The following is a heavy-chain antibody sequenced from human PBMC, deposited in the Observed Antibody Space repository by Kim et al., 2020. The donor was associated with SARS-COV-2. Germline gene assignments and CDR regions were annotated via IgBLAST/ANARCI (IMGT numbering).Heavy chain of an antibody. D-gene: IGHD2-8*01. Sequence: NPTLTSRVTISVDTSKNQFSLKLSSVTAADTAVYYCASDGVWGFYYYMDVWGKGTTVTVSS. CDR3: ASDGVWGFYYYMDV. J-gene: IGHJ6*03. V-gene: IGHV4-34*01.